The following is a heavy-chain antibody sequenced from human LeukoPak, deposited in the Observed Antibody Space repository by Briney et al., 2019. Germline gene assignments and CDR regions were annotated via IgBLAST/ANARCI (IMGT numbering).Heavy chain of an antibody. CDR2: VYYSGRT. CDR1: GGSTTGYY. J-gene: IGHJ3*02. CDR3: ARDKEAGPGIPLDAAFDI. V-gene: IGHV4-59*01. D-gene: IGHD3-16*01. Sequence: SETLSLTCTVSGGSTTGYYWTWIRQPPGKGLEWIGYVYYSGRTSYNASLKSRVTTSVDTSKNQFSLKLTSVTAADTAVYFCARDKEAGPGIPLDAAFDIWGQGTMVTVSS.